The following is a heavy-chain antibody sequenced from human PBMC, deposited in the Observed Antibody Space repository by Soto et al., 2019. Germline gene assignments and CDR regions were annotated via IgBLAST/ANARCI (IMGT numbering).Heavy chain of an antibody. D-gene: IGHD3-22*01. V-gene: IGHV3-74*01. CDR2: INSDGSST. CDR1: GLRFSTYW. Sequence: GESLRLSCAASGLRFSTYWLHWVRQAPGKGLVWVSRINSDGSSTSYADSVKGRFTISRDNAKNTLYLQMNSLRAEDTAVYYCARGAYDSSGRANDYWGQGT. J-gene: IGHJ4*02. CDR3: ARGAYDSSGRANDY.